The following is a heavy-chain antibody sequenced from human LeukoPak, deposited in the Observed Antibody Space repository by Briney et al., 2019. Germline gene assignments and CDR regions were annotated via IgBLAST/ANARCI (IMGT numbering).Heavy chain of an antibody. CDR3: ARFARPGKNSRGFDY. J-gene: IGHJ4*02. V-gene: IGHV5-51*01. CDR2: IYPGDSDT. D-gene: IGHD4-23*01. Sequence: GESLKISCKGSGYSFTSYWIGWVRQMPGKGLKWMGIIYPGDSDTRYSPSFQGQVTISVDKSINTAYLQWSSLEASDTAMYYCARFARPGKNSRGFDYWGQGTLVTVSS. CDR1: GYSFTSYW.